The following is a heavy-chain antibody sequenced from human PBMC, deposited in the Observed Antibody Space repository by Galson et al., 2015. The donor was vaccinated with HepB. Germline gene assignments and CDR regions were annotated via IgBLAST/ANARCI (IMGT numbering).Heavy chain of an antibody. D-gene: IGHD1-26*01. CDR1: GFSFSSYG. CDR3: ATSSISSGSYHCYFDY. Sequence: SLRLSCAASGFSFSSYGMDWVRQAPGKGLEWVAVIRYDGTNKYYADSVKGRFTISRDNSKNTLYLQMDSLRAEDTAVYYCATSSISSGSYHCYFDYWGQGTLVTVSS. CDR2: IRYDGTNK. J-gene: IGHJ4*02. V-gene: IGHV3-33*01.